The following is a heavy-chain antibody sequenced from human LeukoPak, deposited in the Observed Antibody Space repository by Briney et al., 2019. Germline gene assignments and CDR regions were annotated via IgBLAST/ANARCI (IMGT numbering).Heavy chain of an antibody. V-gene: IGHV4-61*02. D-gene: IGHD1-26*01. CDR1: GGSISSGTYY. CDR2: IYTTGSS. J-gene: IGHJ4*02. CDR3: AREVVGANLDY. Sequence: SETLSLTCTVSGGSISSGTYYWSWIRQPAGKGLEWIGRIYTTGSSNYNPSLKSRVTISVDTSKNQFSLKLSSVTAADTAVYYCAREVVGANLDYWGQGTLVTVSS.